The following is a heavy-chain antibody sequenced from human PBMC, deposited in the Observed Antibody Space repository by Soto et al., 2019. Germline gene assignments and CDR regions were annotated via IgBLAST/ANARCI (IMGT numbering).Heavy chain of an antibody. J-gene: IGHJ1*01. D-gene: IGHD2-15*01. CDR3: AGGVVVATTYCQH. V-gene: IGHV3-30*03. CDR1: GFTFSSYG. CDR2: ISYDGSDK. Sequence: QVQLVESGGGVVQPGRSLRLSCAASGFTFSSYGMHWVRQAPGKGLEWVAVISYDGSDKYYADSVKGRFTISRDNSNNTLYLQMDSLRAEDTAVYYCAGGVVVATTYCQHWGQGTLVTVSS.